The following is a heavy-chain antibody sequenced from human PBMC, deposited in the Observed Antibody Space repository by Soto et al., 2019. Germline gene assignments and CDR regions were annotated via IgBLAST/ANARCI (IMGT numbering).Heavy chain of an antibody. D-gene: IGHD3-3*01. Sequence: ENLSHTYAAHNGSFTDYFWTWIRQSPGKGLEWIGEINHRGGATYNPSLRSRVTISIDTSTNHFSLSLRSLTAADTAVYYCGVMGMTYDFLSGPHPVDPWVHGTLVT. CDR1: NGSFTDYF. J-gene: IGHJ5*02. CDR2: INHRGGA. V-gene: IGHV4-34*01. CDR3: GVMGMTYDFLSGPHPVDP.